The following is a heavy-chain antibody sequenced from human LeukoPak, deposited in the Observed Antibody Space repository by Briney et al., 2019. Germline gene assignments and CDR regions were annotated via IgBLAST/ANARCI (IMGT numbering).Heavy chain of an antibody. Sequence: SETLSLTCTVSGGSISSHHWSWIRQPPGKGLEWIGYIYTSGSTNYNPSLKSRVTISVDTSKNQFSLKLSSVTAADTAVYYCARQRLRGWFDPWGQGTLVTVSS. CDR3: ARQRLRGWFDP. V-gene: IGHV4-4*09. D-gene: IGHD4-17*01. CDR2: IYTSGST. CDR1: GGSISSHH. J-gene: IGHJ5*02.